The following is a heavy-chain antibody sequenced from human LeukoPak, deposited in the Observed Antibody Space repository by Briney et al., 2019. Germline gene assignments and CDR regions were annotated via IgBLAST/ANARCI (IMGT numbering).Heavy chain of an antibody. J-gene: IGHJ5*02. Sequence: SVKVSCEASGGTFSSYAISWVRQAPGQGLEWMGGIIPIFGTANYAQKFQGRVTITADESTSTAYMELSSLRSEDTAVYYCARTGTTLLKTRNWFDPWGQGTLVTVSS. CDR1: GGTFSSYA. CDR3: ARTGTTLLKTRNWFDP. D-gene: IGHD1-1*01. V-gene: IGHV1-69*13. CDR2: IIPIFGTA.